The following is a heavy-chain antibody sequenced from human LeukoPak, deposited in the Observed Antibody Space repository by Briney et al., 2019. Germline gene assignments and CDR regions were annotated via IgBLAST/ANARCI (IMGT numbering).Heavy chain of an antibody. J-gene: IGHJ4*02. CDR2: INPNSGGT. V-gene: IGHV1-2*02. CDR1: GYTFTGHF. Sequence: ASVKVSCKASGYTFTGHFMHWVRQAPGQGLEWMGWINPNSGGTNYAQKFQGRVTLTRDTSIMRAYMELSRLTSDDTAVYYCAFWNDFSAFWSGPGDYWGQGALVTVSS. D-gene: IGHD3-3*01. CDR3: AFWNDFSAFWSGPGDY.